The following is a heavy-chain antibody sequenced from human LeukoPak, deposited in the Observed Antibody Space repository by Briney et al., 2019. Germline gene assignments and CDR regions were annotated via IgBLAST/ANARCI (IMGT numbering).Heavy chain of an antibody. V-gene: IGHV4-39*07. Sequence: PSETLSLTCTVSGGSLNDNDFYWGWIRQAPGRGLEWIGTVSHSGGTFYSPSLKSRVTISVDTSKNHFSLKLTSVTAADTAVYFCARDPGVGITGGNWFDPWGQGTLVTVSS. J-gene: IGHJ5*02. CDR2: VSHSGGT. CDR1: GGSLNDNDFY. D-gene: IGHD1-20*01. CDR3: ARDPGVGITGGNWFDP.